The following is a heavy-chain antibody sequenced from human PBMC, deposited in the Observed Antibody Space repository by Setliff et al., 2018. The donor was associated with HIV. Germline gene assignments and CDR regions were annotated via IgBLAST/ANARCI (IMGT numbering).Heavy chain of an antibody. V-gene: IGHV1-18*01. J-gene: IGHJ6*03. CDR3: ARVPVSSYYYYMDV. CDR2: ISASSVNT. Sequence: ASVKVSCKASGYTFINYHITWVRQAPGQGLEWVGSISASSVNTNYTQGRVTMTTDISTSTAYMELRSLRSDDPAVYFCARVPVSSYYYYMDVWGKGTTVTVSS. D-gene: IGHD6-13*01. CDR1: GYTFINYH.